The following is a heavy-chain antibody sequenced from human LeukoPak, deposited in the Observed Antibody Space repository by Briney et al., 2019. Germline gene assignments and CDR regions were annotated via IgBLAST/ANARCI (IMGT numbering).Heavy chain of an antibody. CDR2: ISSSSSYI. CDR1: GFTFSSYS. J-gene: IGHJ5*02. Sequence: GGSLRLSCAASGFTFSSYSMNWVRQAPGKGLEWVSSISSSSSYIYYADSVKGRFTISRDNAKNSLCLQMNSLRAEDTAVYYCARGEKATPNWFDPWGQGTLVTVSS. V-gene: IGHV3-21*01. D-gene: IGHD5-24*01. CDR3: ARGEKATPNWFDP.